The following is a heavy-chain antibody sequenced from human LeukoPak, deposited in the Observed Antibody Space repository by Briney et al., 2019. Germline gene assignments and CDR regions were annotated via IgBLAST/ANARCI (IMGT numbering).Heavy chain of an antibody. V-gene: IGHV3-23*01. Sequence: GRSLRLSCAASGFTFSSYAMSWVRQAPGKGLEWVSAISGSGGSTYYADSVKGRFTISRDNSKNALYLQMNSLRAEDTAVYYCAKDLGDYGGFDYWGQGTLVTVSS. CDR3: AKDLGDYGGFDY. D-gene: IGHD4-23*01. CDR2: ISGSGGST. J-gene: IGHJ4*02. CDR1: GFTFSSYA.